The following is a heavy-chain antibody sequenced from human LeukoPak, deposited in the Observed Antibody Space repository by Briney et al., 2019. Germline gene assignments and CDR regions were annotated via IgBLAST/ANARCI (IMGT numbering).Heavy chain of an antibody. D-gene: IGHD4-23*01. J-gene: IGHJ4*02. CDR3: AKSWGVVTPPLLDY. V-gene: IGHV3-43*02. CDR2: ISGDGGST. CDR1: GFTFSSYS. Sequence: GGSLRLSCAASGFTFSSYSMNWVRQAPGKGLEWVSLISGDGGSTYYADSVKGRFTISRDNSKNSLYLQMNSLRTEDTALYYCAKSWGVVTPPLLDYWGQGTLVTVSS.